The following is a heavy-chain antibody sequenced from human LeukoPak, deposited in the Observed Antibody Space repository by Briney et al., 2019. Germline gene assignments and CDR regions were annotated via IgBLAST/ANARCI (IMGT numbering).Heavy chain of an antibody. CDR1: GYTFTSYD. CDR2: MNPNSGNT. D-gene: IGHD5-18*01. CDR3: ARVRLNTAMELNWFDP. Sequence: ASVKVSCKASGYTFTSYDINWVRQATGQGLEWMGWMNPNSGNTGYAQKFQGRVTMTRSTSINTAYMELSSLRSEDTAVYYCARVRLNTAMELNWFDPWGQGTLVTVSS. J-gene: IGHJ5*02. V-gene: IGHV1-8*01.